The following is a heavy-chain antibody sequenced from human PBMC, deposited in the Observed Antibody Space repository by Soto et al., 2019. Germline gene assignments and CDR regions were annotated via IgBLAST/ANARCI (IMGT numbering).Heavy chain of an antibody. CDR1: GGSISSGDYY. CDR3: ARVGRIPAAIWWFDP. V-gene: IGHV4-30-4*01. CDR2: IYYSGST. D-gene: IGHD2-2*02. Sequence: SETLSLTCTVSGGSISSGDYYWSWIRQPPGKGLEWIGYIYYSGSTYYNPSLKSRVTISVDTSKNQFSLKLSSVTAADTAVYYCARVGRIPAAIWWFDPWGQGTLVTVSS. J-gene: IGHJ5*02.